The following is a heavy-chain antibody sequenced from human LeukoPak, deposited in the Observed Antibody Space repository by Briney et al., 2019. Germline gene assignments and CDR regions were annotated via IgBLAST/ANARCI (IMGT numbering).Heavy chain of an antibody. Sequence: PGGSLTLSCAASAFTFSNVWMGWVRQAPGKGLEWVGRIRSKTDGGKTDYAAPVKGRFTISRDDSKNTLYLQMDSLKTEDTAVYYCTIPASGYSYGVLDSWGQGALVTVSS. J-gene: IGHJ4*02. V-gene: IGHV3-15*01. CDR3: TIPASGYSYGVLDS. CDR2: IRSKTDGGKT. D-gene: IGHD5-18*01. CDR1: AFTFSNVW.